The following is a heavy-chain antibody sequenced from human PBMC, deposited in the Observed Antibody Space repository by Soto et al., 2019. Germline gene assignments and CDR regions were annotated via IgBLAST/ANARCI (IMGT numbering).Heavy chain of an antibody. CDR2: MHDSGRS. Sequence: QVQLQESGPGLVKPSETLSLSCTVSSDSISNYYWTWILQPPGKGLEWSGYMHDSGRSNYNPTLKSRVKISVDTSKKKVALKLISVTAAYTAVYYCARGGGTRGWYWGQGTLVTVSS. J-gene: IGHJ4*02. D-gene: IGHD2-15*01. V-gene: IGHV4-59*01. CDR3: ARGGGTRGWY. CDR1: SDSISNYY.